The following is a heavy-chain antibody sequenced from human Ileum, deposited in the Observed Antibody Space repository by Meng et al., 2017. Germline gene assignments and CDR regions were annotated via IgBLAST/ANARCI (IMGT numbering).Heavy chain of an antibody. CDR3: ARAPKYCTNAVCSRPLDS. J-gene: IGHJ4*02. V-gene: IGHV4-30-4*01. D-gene: IGHD2-8*01. CDR1: GGSISSGDYY. CDR2: IYSNGNT. Sequence: QVQLQESGPRLVKPSQTLSLPCTVSGGSISSGDYYWSWVRQSPGKGPEWIGYIYSNGNTYSNPSLRGRLMISIDTSKNQFSLKLSSVTAADTAVYYCARAPKYCTNAVCSRPLDSWGQGTLVTVSS.